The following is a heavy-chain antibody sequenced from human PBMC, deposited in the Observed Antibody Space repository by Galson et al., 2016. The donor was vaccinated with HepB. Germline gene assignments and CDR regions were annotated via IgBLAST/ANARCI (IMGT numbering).Heavy chain of an antibody. CDR2: ISSSSSYI. V-gene: IGHV3-21*01. Sequence: SLRLSCAASGFTFSTYSMTWVRQAPGKGLEWVSCISSSSSYIYYADSVQGRFTIPRANSKNSLYLQMDSLRAEDTAVYYCVRDKGEDFAFDYWGQGTLVTVSS. J-gene: IGHJ4*02. CDR3: VRDKGEDFAFDY. CDR1: GFTFSTYS.